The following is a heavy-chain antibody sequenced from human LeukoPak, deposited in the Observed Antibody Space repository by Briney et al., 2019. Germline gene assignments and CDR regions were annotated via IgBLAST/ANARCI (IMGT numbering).Heavy chain of an antibody. Sequence: ASVKVSCKVSGYTLTGLTMHWVRQAPGKGLEWMGGFDPEDGETIYAQKFQGRVTMIEDTSTDTAYMELSSLRSEDTAVYYCAYGYSWFGYWGQGTLVTVSS. V-gene: IGHV1-24*01. D-gene: IGHD6-13*01. CDR3: AYGYSWFGY. J-gene: IGHJ4*02. CDR2: FDPEDGET. CDR1: GYTLTGLT.